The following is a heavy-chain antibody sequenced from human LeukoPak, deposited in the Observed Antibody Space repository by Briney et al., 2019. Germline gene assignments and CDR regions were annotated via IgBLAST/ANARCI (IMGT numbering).Heavy chain of an antibody. Sequence: GGSLRLSCAASGFTFSRYWMSWVRQAPGKGLEWVADIRQDGSEKYYVDSVKGRFTISRDNAKNSLYLQMNSLRAEDTAMYYCAIYSAGNDYWGQGTLVTVSS. J-gene: IGHJ4*02. V-gene: IGHV3-7*01. CDR1: GFTFSRYW. CDR2: IRQDGSEK. CDR3: AIYSAGNDY. D-gene: IGHD6-13*01.